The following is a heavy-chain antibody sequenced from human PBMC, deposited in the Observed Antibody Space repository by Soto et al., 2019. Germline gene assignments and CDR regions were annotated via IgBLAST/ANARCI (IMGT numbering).Heavy chain of an antibody. J-gene: IGHJ5*02. CDR1: GFTFSNFW. CDR2: INTDGSDA. Sequence: PGGSLRLSCAASGFTFSNFWMHWVRQAPGKGLVWVSYINTDGSDAAYADSVKGRFTISRDNSKNTVFLQMSSLRPEDTAMYYCVRDRPHNWFDPWGQGTLVTVSS. CDR3: VRDRPHNWFDP. V-gene: IGHV3-74*01.